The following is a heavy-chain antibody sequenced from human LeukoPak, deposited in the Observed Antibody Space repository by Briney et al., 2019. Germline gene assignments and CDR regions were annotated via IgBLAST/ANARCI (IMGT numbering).Heavy chain of an antibody. V-gene: IGHV3-7*01. D-gene: IGHD2-2*01. CDR2: IKEDGSDK. Sequence: GGSLRLSCAVSGLTFSNYWMSWVRQAPGKGLEWVANIKEDGSDKYYVDSVEGRFTISRDNAEKSVYLQMNSLRAEDTAVYYCASHSSTSYFDYWGQGTLVTVSS. J-gene: IGHJ4*02. CDR1: GLTFSNYW. CDR3: ASHSSTSYFDY.